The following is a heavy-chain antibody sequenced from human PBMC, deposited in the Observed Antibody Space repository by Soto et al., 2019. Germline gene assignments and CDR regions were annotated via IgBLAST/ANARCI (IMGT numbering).Heavy chain of an antibody. CDR1: GSTFNNFA. V-gene: IGHV1-69*06. D-gene: IGHD1-26*01. CDR2: IVVISNTA. J-gene: IGHJ4*02. Sequence: QVVLLQSGAEVKEPGSSVRVSCKVSGSTFNNFAFSWVRQAPGHGPEWMGGIVVISNTADYSQRFQDRVTITADTSTNTLYMELGSLTFEDTAVYYCARAIKRWEVNYYFDDWGQGTLVTVSS. CDR3: ARAIKRWEVNYYFDD.